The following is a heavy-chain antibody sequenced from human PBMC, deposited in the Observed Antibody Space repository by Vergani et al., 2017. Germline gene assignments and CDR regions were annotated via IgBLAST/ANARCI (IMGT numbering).Heavy chain of an antibody. D-gene: IGHD6-13*01. CDR1: GFTFDDYT. J-gene: IGHJ4*02. Sequence: EVQLVESGGVVVQPGGSLRLSCAASGFTFDDYTMHWVRQAPGKGLEGVSLISWDGGSTYYADSVKGRFTISRDNSKNSLYLQMNSLRTEDTALYYCARANKEIAAAGIYYFDYWGQGTLVTVSS. CDR3: ARANKEIAAAGIYYFDY. V-gene: IGHV3-43*01. CDR2: ISWDGGST.